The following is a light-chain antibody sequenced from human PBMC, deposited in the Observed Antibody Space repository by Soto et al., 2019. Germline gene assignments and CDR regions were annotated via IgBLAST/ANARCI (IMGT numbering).Light chain of an antibody. CDR3: QQSYSTPWT. Sequence: DIQMTQSPSSLSASVGDRVTITCRASQSISSSLNWYQQKPGKAPKLLIYAASSLQSGVPSRFSGSGSGTDFTLSINSLQPDDFATYYCQQSYSTPWTFGQGTKVEIK. J-gene: IGKJ1*01. CDR1: QSISSS. V-gene: IGKV1-39*01. CDR2: AAS.